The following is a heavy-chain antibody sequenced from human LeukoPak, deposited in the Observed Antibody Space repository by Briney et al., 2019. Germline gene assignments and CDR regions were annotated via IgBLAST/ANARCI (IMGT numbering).Heavy chain of an antibody. CDR1: GGSFSGYY. CDR3: SSRRVLPLGVYYFDY. J-gene: IGHJ4*02. Sequence: SETLSLTCAVYGGSFSGYYWSWIRQPPGKGLEWIGEINHSGSTNYNPSLKSRVTISVDTSKNQFSLKLSSVTAADTAVYYCSSRRVLPLGVYYFDYWGQGTLVTAS. CDR2: INHSGST. D-gene: IGHD3-16*01. V-gene: IGHV4-34*01.